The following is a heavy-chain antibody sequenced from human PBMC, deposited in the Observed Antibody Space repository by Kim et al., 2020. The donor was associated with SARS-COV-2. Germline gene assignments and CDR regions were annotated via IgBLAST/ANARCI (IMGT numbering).Heavy chain of an antibody. CDR2: IRSKAYGGTT. D-gene: IGHD6-6*01. V-gene: IGHV3-49*03. J-gene: IGHJ4*02. CDR1: GFTFGDYA. CDR3: SSSSASGVIDS. Sequence: GGSLRLSCTGSGFTFGDYALTWYRQAPGKGLEWVGFIRSKAYGGTTENAASVKGRFTISRDDSKSIAYLQMNSLKTEDTAVYYCSSSSASGVIDSWGQGTLVTVSS.